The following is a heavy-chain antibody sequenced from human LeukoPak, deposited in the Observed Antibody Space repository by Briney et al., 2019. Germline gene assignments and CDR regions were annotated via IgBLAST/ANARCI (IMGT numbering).Heavy chain of an antibody. V-gene: IGHV5-51*01. D-gene: IGHD1-26*01. CDR3: ARKEWELLREFDY. CDR2: IYPGDSDT. CDR1: GYSFTSYW. Sequence: GESLQISCKGSGYSFTSYWIGWVRQMPGKGLEWMGIIYPGDSDTRYSPSFQGQVTISADKSISTAYLQWSSLKASDTAMYYCARKEWELLREFDYWGQGTLVTVSS. J-gene: IGHJ4*02.